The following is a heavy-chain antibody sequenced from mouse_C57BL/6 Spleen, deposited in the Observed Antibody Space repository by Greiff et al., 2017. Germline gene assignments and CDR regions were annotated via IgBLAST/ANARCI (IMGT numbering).Heavy chain of an antibody. CDR2: IYPGSGST. CDR1: GYTFTSYW. CDR3: ARGGTTVVAGDFDV. Sequence: VQLQQPGAELVKPGASVKMSCKASGYTFTSYWITWVKQRPGQGLEWIGDIYPGSGSTNYNEKFKSKATLTVDTSSSTAYMQLSSLTSEDSAVYYCARGGTTVVAGDFDVWGTGTTVTVSS. V-gene: IGHV1-55*01. D-gene: IGHD1-1*01. J-gene: IGHJ1*03.